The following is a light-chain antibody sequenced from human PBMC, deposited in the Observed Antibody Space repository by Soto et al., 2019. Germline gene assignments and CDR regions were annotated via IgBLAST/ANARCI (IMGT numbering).Light chain of an antibody. CDR3: QQRSNWPLT. CDR2: GAS. Sequence: EIVMTQSPSTLSVSPGERATLSCRASQSVSSTVAWYQQKPGQAPRLLIYGASNRATGIPARFSGSGSGTDFTLTISSLEPEDFAVYYCQQRSNWPLTFGGGTKVDIK. V-gene: IGKV3-11*01. CDR1: QSVSST. J-gene: IGKJ4*01.